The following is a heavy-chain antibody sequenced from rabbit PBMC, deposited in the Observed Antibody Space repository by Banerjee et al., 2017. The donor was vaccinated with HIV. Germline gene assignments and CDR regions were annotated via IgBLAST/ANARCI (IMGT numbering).Heavy chain of an antibody. CDR3: AREDITSYAGYGYACYFNL. CDR2: SSGST. J-gene: IGHJ4*01. Sequence: QQQLEESGGGLVKPGGTLTLTCKASGIDFSSYYYMCWVRQAPGKGLEWIACSSGSTYHASWAKGRFTISKTSSTTVTLQMTSLTAADTATYFCAREDITSYAGYGYACYFNLWGPGTL. CDR1: GIDFSSYYY. D-gene: IGHD6-1*01. V-gene: IGHV1S45*01.